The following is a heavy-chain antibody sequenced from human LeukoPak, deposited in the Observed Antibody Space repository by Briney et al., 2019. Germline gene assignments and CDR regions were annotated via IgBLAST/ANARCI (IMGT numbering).Heavy chain of an antibody. J-gene: IGHJ4*02. V-gene: IGHV3-43*02. Sequence: GGSLRLSCAASGFTFDDYAMHWVRQAPGRGLKWVSLISGDGGSTYYADSVKGRFTISRDNSKNSLYLQMNSLRTEDAALYYCAKVRLGGAKGYFDYWGQGTLVTVSS. CDR3: AKVRLGGAKGYFDY. CDR2: ISGDGGST. D-gene: IGHD1-26*01. CDR1: GFTFDDYA.